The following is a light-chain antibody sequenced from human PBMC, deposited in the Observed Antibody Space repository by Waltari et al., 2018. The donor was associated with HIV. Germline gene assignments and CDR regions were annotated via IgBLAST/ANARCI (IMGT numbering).Light chain of an antibody. V-gene: IGLV3-25*03. CDR3: QSADSTGTYWV. J-gene: IGLJ3*02. CDR1: ALPTQY. CDR2: RDK. Sequence: SYELTQPPSASVSPGQTARISCSGDALPTQYVFWYQQRPGQAPVMVIYRDKARPSGIPDRFSGSSAGTTVTLTISGVQAEDEADYYCQSADSTGTYWVFGGGTKLTVL.